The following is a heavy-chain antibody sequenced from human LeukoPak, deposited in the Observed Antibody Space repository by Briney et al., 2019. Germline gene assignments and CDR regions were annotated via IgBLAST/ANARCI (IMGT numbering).Heavy chain of an antibody. CDR2: IKQDGSEK. V-gene: IGHV3-7*01. J-gene: IGHJ4*02. CDR1: GFTFSSYW. Sequence: GGSLRLSCAASGFTFSSYWMSWVRQAPGKGLEWVANIKQDGSEKYYVDSVKGRFTISRDNAKNSLYLQMNSLRAEDTAVYYCARDPGTPYGHFDYWGQGTLVTVSS. CDR3: ARDPGTPYGHFDY. D-gene: IGHD2-8*01.